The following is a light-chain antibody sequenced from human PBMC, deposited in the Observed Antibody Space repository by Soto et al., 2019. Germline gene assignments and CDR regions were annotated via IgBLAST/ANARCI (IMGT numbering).Light chain of an antibody. J-gene: IGKJ2*01. CDR1: QSITSSY. Sequence: EIVLTQSPGTLSLSPGERATLSCRASQSITSSYLAWYQQKPGQAPRLLIYGASRRATDIPDRFSGSGSGTDFTLTISRLEPKDFAVYYCQLYDSSSYTFGQGTKVDIK. CDR3: QLYDSSSYT. V-gene: IGKV3-20*01. CDR2: GAS.